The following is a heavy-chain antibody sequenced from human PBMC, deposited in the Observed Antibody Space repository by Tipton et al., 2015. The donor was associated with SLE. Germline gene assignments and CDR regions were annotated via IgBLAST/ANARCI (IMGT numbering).Heavy chain of an antibody. Sequence: SLRLSCVASGFTFNSDWMSWVRQAPGKGLEWVANVRQDGNEEHYVDSVKGRFTISRDNVKNSVYLQMNSLRAEDTAVYYCSYGGSYYSMDVWGKGTTVTVSS. V-gene: IGHV3-7*01. J-gene: IGHJ6*03. CDR3: SYGGSYYSMDV. D-gene: IGHD3-10*01. CDR2: VRQDGNEE. CDR1: GFTFNSDW.